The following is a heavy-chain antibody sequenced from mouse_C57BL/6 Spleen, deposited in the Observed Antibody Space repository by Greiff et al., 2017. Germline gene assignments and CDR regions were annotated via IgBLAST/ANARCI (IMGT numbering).Heavy chain of an antibody. D-gene: IGHD6-1*01. CDR1: GYTFTSYT. CDR2: INPSSGYT. Sequence: QVQLQQSGAELARPGASVKMSCKASGYTFTSYTIHWVKQRPGQGLEWIGYINPSSGYTKYNQKFKDKATLTADKSSSTAYMQLSSLTSEDSAVYYCARRASWGYFDVWGTGTTVTVSS. V-gene: IGHV1-4*01. CDR3: ARRASWGYFDV. J-gene: IGHJ1*03.